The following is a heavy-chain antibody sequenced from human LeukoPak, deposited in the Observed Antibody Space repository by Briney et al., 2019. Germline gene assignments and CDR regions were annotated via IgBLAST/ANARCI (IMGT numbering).Heavy chain of an antibody. D-gene: IGHD1-26*01. J-gene: IGHJ4*02. CDR3: ARVQYSGSYHYFDY. CDR1: GFTFSSYE. Sequence: GGSLRLSCAASGFTFSSYEMNWVSQAPGKGLEGVSYISSSGSTIYYADSVKGRFTISRDNAKNALYLQMNSLRAEDTAVYYCARVQYSGSYHYFDYWGQGTLVTVSS. V-gene: IGHV3-48*03. CDR2: ISSSGSTI.